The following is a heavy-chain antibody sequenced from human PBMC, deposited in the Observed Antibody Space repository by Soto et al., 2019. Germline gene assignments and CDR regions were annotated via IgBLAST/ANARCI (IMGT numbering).Heavy chain of an antibody. CDR3: ASGFYDSRGYSEAFDI. D-gene: IGHD3-22*01. Sequence: PSETLSLTCTVSGGSISGDYWNWIRQPPGKGLEWIAYVSSSGSTKSNPSLKSRVTISIDTTKNQFSLRLSSVTAADTAVYYCASGFYDSRGYSEAFDIWGQGTKVTVSS. J-gene: IGHJ3*02. CDR1: GGSISGDY. CDR2: VSSSGST. V-gene: IGHV4-59*01.